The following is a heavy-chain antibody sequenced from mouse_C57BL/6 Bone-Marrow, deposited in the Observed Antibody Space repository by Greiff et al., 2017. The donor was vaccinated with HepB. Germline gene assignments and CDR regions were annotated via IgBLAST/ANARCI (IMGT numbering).Heavy chain of an antibody. D-gene: IGHD1-1*01. V-gene: IGHV1-18*01. Sequence: EVQLQQSGPELVKPGASVKIPCKASGYTFTDYNMDWVKQSHGKSLEWIGDINPNNGGTIYNQKFKGKATLTVDKSSSTAYMELRSLTSEDTAVYDCARAGVNYDGSSQYYFDYWGQGTTLTVSS. CDR3: ARAGVNYDGSSQYYFDY. J-gene: IGHJ2*01. CDR2: INPNNGGT. CDR1: GYTFTDYN.